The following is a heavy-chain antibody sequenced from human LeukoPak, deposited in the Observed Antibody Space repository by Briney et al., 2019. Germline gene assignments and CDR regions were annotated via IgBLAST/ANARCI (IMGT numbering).Heavy chain of an antibody. Sequence: MSGGSLRLSCAASGFTFSSYSMNWVREAPGKLLEWVSSISSISSYIYYADSVKGRFTISRDNAKNSLYLQMNSLRAEDTAVYYCARDRYYDILTGYYRALDAFDIWGQGTTVTVSS. CDR2: ISSISSYI. D-gene: IGHD3-9*01. V-gene: IGHV3-21*01. CDR1: GFTFSSYS. J-gene: IGHJ3*02. CDR3: ARDRYYDILTGYYRALDAFDI.